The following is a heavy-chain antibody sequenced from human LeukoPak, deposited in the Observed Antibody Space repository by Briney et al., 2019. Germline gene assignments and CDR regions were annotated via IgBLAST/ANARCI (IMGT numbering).Heavy chain of an antibody. CDR3: ARAAPNYYDSSGSLRNPYFDY. J-gene: IGHJ4*02. Sequence: PSETLSLTCAVYGGSFSGYYWSWIRQHPGKGLEWIGNIYYSGSTYYSLSLKSRVTMSVDTSKNQFSLTLISVTAADTAVYFCARAAPNYYDSSGSLRNPYFDYWGQGTLVTVSS. CDR2: IYYSGST. V-gene: IGHV4-31*11. CDR1: GGSFSGYY. D-gene: IGHD3-22*01.